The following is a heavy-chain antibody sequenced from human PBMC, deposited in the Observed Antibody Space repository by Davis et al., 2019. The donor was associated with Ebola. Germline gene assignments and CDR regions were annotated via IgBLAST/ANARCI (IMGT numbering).Heavy chain of an antibody. V-gene: IGHV3-30*03. D-gene: IGHD5-12*01. Sequence: SLKISCAASGFTFSSYGMHWVRQAPGKGLEWVSVISYDGSNKYYADSVKGRFTISRDNSKNTLYLQMNSLRAEDTAVYYCARVGAYSGYDWGGAYYYYGMDVWGKGTTVTVSS. CDR2: ISYDGSNK. CDR1: GFTFSSYG. CDR3: ARVGAYSGYDWGGAYYYYGMDV. J-gene: IGHJ6*04.